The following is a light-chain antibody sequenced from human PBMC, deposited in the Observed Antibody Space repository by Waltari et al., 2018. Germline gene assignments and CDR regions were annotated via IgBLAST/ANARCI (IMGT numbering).Light chain of an antibody. Sequence: EILLTQSPAILSFSPGESATLSCRASQSVGTYLAWYQQRPGQSPRLLIYDASYRANGIPARFSGSGSETDFTLTISSLQPEDFAVYYCQQRRNWPLTFGGGTRVQ. CDR2: DAS. V-gene: IGKV3-11*01. J-gene: IGKJ4*01. CDR1: QSVGTY. CDR3: QQRRNWPLT.